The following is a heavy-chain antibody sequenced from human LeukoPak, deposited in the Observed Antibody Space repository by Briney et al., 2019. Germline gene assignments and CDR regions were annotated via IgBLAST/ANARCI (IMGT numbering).Heavy chain of an antibody. J-gene: IGHJ5*02. V-gene: IGHV4-4*07. D-gene: IGHD3-3*01. CDR3: ARDLGKSGRHIRFDP. Sequence: PSETLSLTRTVSGGSISSYYWSWIRQPAGKGLEWIGRIYTSGSTNYNPSLKSRVTMSVDTSKNQFSLKLSSVTAADTAVYYCARDLGKSGRHIRFDPWGQGTLVTVSS. CDR2: IYTSGST. CDR1: GGSISSYY.